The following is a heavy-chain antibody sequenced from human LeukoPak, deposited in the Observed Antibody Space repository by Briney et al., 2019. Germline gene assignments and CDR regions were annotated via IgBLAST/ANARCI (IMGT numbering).Heavy chain of an antibody. D-gene: IGHD6-19*01. CDR3: AKLAVAGTGVAFDI. V-gene: IGHV3-30*18. CDR2: ISYDGSNK. CDR1: GFTFSSYG. J-gene: IGHJ3*02. Sequence: RGSLRLSCAASGFTFSSYGMHWVRQAPGKGLEWVAVISYDGSNKYYADSVKGRFTISRDNSKNTLYLQMNSLRAEDTAVYYCAKLAVAGTGVAFDIWGQGTMVTVSS.